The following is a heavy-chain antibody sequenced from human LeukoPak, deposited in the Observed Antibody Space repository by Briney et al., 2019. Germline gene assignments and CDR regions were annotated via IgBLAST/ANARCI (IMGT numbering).Heavy chain of an antibody. CDR2: INPNSGGT. D-gene: IGHD3-10*01. CDR3: ARDIGPMVRGVIKDY. V-gene: IGHV1-2*02. Sequence: ASVKVSCKASGNTFTGYYMHWVRQAPGQGLEWMGWINPNSGGTNYAQKFQGRVTMTRDTSISTAYMELSRLRSDDTAVYYCARDIGPMVRGVIKDYWGQGTLVTVSS. J-gene: IGHJ4*02. CDR1: GNTFTGYY.